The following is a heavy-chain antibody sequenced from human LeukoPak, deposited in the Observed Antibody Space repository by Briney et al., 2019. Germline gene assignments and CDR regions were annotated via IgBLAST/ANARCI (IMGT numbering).Heavy chain of an antibody. V-gene: IGHV4-39*02. CDR3: AREMGVVTAHGIDV. Sequence: SETLSLTCIVSGGSISSISSNNYHWGWIRQPPGKGLGWIGSIYYIGSTYYNPSLKSRVTISGDTSKNQFSLKLSSVTAADTALYYCAREMGVVTAHGIDVWGQGTTVTVSS. CDR2: IYYIGST. D-gene: IGHD4-23*01. CDR1: GGSISSISSNNYH. J-gene: IGHJ6*02.